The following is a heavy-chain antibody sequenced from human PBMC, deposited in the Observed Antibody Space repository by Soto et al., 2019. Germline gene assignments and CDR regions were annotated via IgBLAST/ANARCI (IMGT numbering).Heavy chain of an antibody. CDR1: GFTFSSYA. Sequence: EVQLLESGGGLVQPGGSLRLSCAASGFTFSSYAMSWVRQAPGKGLEWVSAISGSGGSTYYADSVKGRFTISRDNSKNTLYLQMNSLRAEDTAVYYCAKDNRLRYDHDSSGLHWGQGTLVTVSS. D-gene: IGHD3-22*01. CDR3: AKDNRLRYDHDSSGLH. J-gene: IGHJ4*02. V-gene: IGHV3-23*01. CDR2: ISGSGGST.